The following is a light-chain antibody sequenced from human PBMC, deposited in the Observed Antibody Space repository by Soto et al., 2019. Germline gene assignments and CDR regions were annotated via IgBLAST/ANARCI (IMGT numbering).Light chain of an antibody. CDR3: STWDDTLDAYV. CDR1: SSNIGGNP. J-gene: IGLJ1*01. CDR2: NNN. V-gene: IGLV1-44*01. Sequence: QSVLPQPPSASAPPGQRVTISCSGGSSNIGGNPVNWYQHLPGAAPTLLIYNNNQRPSGVPDRFSGSKSGASASLAISGLRSEDEADYYCSTWDDTLDAYVFGTGTKV.